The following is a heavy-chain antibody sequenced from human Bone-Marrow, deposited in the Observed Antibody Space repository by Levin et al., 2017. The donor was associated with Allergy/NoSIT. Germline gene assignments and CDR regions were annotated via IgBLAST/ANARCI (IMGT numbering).Heavy chain of an antibody. CDR2: IYYRGST. D-gene: IGHD3-22*01. J-gene: IGHJ4*02. Sequence: SQTLSLTCSVSGGSISISTYYWGWIRQPPGKGLEWIGSIYYRGSTYYNPSLKSRVTISVDTSKNQFSLKLNSVTAADTAIYYCATFPLKPGDRSVSYRDSWGQGTLVTVSS. V-gene: IGHV4-39*07. CDR1: GGSISISTYY. CDR3: ATFPLKPGDRSVSYRDS.